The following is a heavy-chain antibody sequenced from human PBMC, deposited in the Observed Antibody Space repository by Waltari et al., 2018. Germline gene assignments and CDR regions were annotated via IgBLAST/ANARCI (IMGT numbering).Heavy chain of an antibody. Sequence: QVQLQESGPGLVKPSETLSLTCAVAGYSISSGYYWGWIRQPPGKGLEWIGSIYHSGSTYYNPSLKSRVTISVDTSKNQFSLKLSSVTAADTAVYYCATLDYWGQGTLVTVSS. CDR2: IYHSGST. J-gene: IGHJ4*02. CDR1: GYSISSGYY. CDR3: ATLDY. V-gene: IGHV4-38-2*01.